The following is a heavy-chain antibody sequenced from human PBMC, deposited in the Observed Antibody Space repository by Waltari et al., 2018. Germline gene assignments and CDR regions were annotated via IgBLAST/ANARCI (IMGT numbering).Heavy chain of an antibody. CDR3: AGSSSWYWFDP. V-gene: IGHV4-34*01. J-gene: IGHJ5*02. D-gene: IGHD6-13*01. CDR1: GGSFSGYY. CDR2: INHSGST. Sequence: QVQLQKWGAGLLKPSETLSLTCAVYGGSFSGYYWSWIRQPPGKGLEWIGEINHSGSTNYNPSLKSRVTISVDTSKNQFSLKLSSVTAADTAVYYCAGSSSWYWFDPWGQGTLVTVSS.